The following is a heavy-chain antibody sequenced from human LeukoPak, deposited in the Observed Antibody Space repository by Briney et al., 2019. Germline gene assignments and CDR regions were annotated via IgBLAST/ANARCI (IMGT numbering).Heavy chain of an antibody. J-gene: IGHJ3*02. Sequence: GASVKVSRKASGYTFTGYYMHWVRQAPGQGLEWMGWINPNSGGTNYAQKFQGRVTMTRDTSISTAYMELSRLRSDDTAVYYCVRGTGPSRGAFDIWGQGTMVTVSS. V-gene: IGHV1-2*02. CDR1: GYTFTGYY. D-gene: IGHD1-14*01. CDR3: VRGTGPSRGAFDI. CDR2: INPNSGGT.